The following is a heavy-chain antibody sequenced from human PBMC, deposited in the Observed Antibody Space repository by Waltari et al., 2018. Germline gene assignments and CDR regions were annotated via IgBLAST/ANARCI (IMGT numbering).Heavy chain of an antibody. V-gene: IGHV1-24*01. J-gene: IGHJ6*03. D-gene: IGHD6-25*01. CDR2: FDPEEGET. CDR1: GYTLTELS. CDR3: ARSRAANVGYYYYMDV. Sequence: QVQLVQSGAEVKKPGASVKVSCKVSGYTLTELSMHWVRQAPGKGLEWMGGFDPEEGETIDAQKFQGRVTITTDESTSTAYMGLSSLRSEDTAVYYCARSRAANVGYYYYMDVWGKGTTVTVSS.